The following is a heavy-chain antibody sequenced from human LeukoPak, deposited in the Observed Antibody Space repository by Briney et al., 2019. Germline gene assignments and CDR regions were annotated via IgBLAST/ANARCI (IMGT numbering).Heavy chain of an antibody. V-gene: IGHV4-59*01. CDR1: DDSNNSYY. CDR3: ARGSRDGYNYPNHYYSDY. J-gene: IGHJ4*02. Sequence: PSETLSLTCTVSDDSNNSYYWSWVRQPTGKGVEWVGYIYHSGSTNYNPSLRSRVTISVDTSKNHFSLKLTSVTAADTAVYYCARGSRDGYNYPNHYYSDYWGQGTLVTVSS. D-gene: IGHD5-24*01. CDR2: IYHSGST.